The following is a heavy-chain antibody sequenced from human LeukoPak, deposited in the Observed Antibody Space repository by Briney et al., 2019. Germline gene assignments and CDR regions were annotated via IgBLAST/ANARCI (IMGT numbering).Heavy chain of an antibody. D-gene: IGHD2-8*01. V-gene: IGHV1-2*02. CDR3: ARVLSGTKPLDY. J-gene: IGHJ4*02. Sequence: GASVKVSCKASGYTFTDYYMHWVRQAPGQGLEWMGWINPNSGGTNYAQKFQGRVTMTRGTSISTAYMELSRLRSDDTAVYYCARVLSGTKPLDYWGQGTLVTVSS. CDR2: INPNSGGT. CDR1: GYTFTDYY.